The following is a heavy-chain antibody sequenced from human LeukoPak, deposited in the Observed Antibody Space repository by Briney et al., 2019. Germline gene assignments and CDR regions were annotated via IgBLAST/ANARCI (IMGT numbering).Heavy chain of an antibody. CDR1: GFTLSSFG. V-gene: IGHV3-48*04. CDR2: ISNSGSIM. J-gene: IGHJ3*02. CDR3: VREAAALDDAFDI. D-gene: IGHD1-1*01. Sequence: GGSLRLSCAASGFTLSSFGMVWVRQAPGKGLEWISYISNSGSIMYHADSVKGRFTISRDNAKRSLYLQMNSLRAEDTATYYCVREAAALDDAFDIWGQGAMVTVSS.